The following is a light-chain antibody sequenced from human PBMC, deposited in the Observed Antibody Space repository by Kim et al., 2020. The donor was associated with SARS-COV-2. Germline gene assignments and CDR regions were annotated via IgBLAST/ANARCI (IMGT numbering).Light chain of an antibody. Sequence: LGQKVRITCQGDSLRSYYASWYQQKPGQAPVLVIYGKNNRPSGIPDRFSGSSSGNTASLTITGAQAEDEADYYCNSRDSSGNHRYVFGTGTQLTVL. CDR2: GKN. J-gene: IGLJ1*01. CDR3: NSRDSSGNHRYV. CDR1: SLRSYY. V-gene: IGLV3-19*01.